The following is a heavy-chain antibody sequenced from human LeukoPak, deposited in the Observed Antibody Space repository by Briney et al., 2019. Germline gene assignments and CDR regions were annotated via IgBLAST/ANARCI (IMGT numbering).Heavy chain of an antibody. CDR3: TTVYTPDYAAFDY. Sequence: KPGGSLRLSCVVSGFTFSDEWMTWVRQAPGKGLEWVGRIKSKTDGETTDYAAPVKGRFTISRDDSKNTLYLQMNSLKTEDTAVYYCTTVYTPDYAAFDYWGQGTLVTVSS. J-gene: IGHJ4*02. CDR2: IKSKTDGETT. D-gene: IGHD4-17*01. CDR1: GFTFSDEW. V-gene: IGHV3-15*01.